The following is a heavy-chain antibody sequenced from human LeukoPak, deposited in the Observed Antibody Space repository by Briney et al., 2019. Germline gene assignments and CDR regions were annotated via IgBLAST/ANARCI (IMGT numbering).Heavy chain of an antibody. CDR1: GGTFSSYA. J-gene: IGHJ3*02. V-gene: IGHV1-69*06. D-gene: IGHD3-9*01. Sequence: SVKASCKASGGTFSSYAISWVRQAPGQGLEWMGGIIPIFGTANYAQKFQGRVTITADKSTSTAYMELSSLRSEDTAVYYCARSRGGGRYFDWFGAFDIWGQGTMVTVSS. CDR2: IIPIFGTA. CDR3: ARSRGGGRYFDWFGAFDI.